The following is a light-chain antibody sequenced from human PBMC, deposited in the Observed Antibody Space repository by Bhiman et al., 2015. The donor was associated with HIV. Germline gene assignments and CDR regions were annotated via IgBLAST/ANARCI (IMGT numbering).Light chain of an antibody. V-gene: IGLV2-14*01. CDR1: SNDVGGYTY. Sequence: QSALTQPASVSGSPGQSVTISCTGTSNDVGGYTYVSWYQHYPGKVPRVMIYEVTKRPSGVSNRFSGSKSGNTASLTISGLQAEDEADYYCSSYTSSTGAFGGGTKLTVL. CDR3: SSYTSSTGA. J-gene: IGLJ2*01. CDR2: EVT.